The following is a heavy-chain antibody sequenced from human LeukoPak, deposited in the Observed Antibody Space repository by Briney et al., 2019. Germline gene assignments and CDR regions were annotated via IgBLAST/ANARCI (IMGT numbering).Heavy chain of an antibody. J-gene: IGHJ4*02. D-gene: IGHD3-22*01. CDR2: IYTSGRT. Sequence: PSQTLSLTCTVSGGSISSGSYYWSWIRQPAGKGLEWIGRIYTSGRTNYNPSLKSRVTISVDTSKNQFSLKLSSVTAADTAVYYCARRIDSSGYYYFDYWGQGTLVTVSS. CDR1: GGSISSGSYY. V-gene: IGHV4-61*02. CDR3: ARRIDSSGYYYFDY.